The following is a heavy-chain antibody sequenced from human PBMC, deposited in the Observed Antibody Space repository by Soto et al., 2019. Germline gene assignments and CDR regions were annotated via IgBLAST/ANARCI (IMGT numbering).Heavy chain of an antibody. CDR3: ARGPRGYCSSTSCRSKGKSIRYFDY. V-gene: IGHV4-34*01. CDR1: GGSFSGYY. Sequence: QVQLQPWGAGLLKPSETLSLTCAVYGGSFSGYYWSWLRQPPGKGLEWIGEINNRGSTNYNPSLKSRVPISVDTSKNQFSLKRSSVTAADTAGYYCARGPRGYCSSTSCRSKGKSIRYFDYWGQGTLVTVSS. CDR2: INNRGST. D-gene: IGHD2-2*01. J-gene: IGHJ4*02.